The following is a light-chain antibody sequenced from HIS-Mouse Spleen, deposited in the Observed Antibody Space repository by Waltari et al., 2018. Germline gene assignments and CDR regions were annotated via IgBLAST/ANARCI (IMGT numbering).Light chain of an antibody. Sequence: SYELTQPPSVSGSPGQTASITCSGDKLGDKYACWYQQKPGQSPVLVIYQDSKRPSGIPERFSGSNSGNTATLTISGTQAMDEADYYCQAWDSSILYVFGTGTKVTVL. V-gene: IGLV3-1*01. CDR1: KLGDKY. CDR2: QDS. CDR3: QAWDSSILYV. J-gene: IGLJ1*01.